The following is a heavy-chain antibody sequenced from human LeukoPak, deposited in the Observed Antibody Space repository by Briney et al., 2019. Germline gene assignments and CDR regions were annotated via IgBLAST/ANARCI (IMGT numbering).Heavy chain of an antibody. CDR1: GFTFSSYS. CDR3: ARDLVVVAAPFDY. D-gene: IGHD2-15*01. J-gene: IGHJ4*02. CDR2: ISSSSSYI. Sequence: GGSLRLSCAASGFTFSSYSMNWVRQASGKGLEWVSSISSSSSYIYYADSVKGRFTISRDNAKNSLYLQMNSLRAEDTAVYYCARDLVVVAAPFDYWGQGTLVTVSS. V-gene: IGHV3-21*01.